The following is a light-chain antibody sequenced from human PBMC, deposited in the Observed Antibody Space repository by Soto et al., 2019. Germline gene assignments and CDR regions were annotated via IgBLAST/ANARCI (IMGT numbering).Light chain of an antibody. CDR2: AAS. CDR1: ESIDNW. Sequence: DIQMTKSPSSLSASVGDTVTITCRASESIDNWLAWYQQKPGKAPKLLIFAASTLVRGVPSRFSGRGSGTEFTLTISSLQADDYATFYCQQYHTDLTFGQGTKVDIK. J-gene: IGKJ1*01. CDR3: QQYHTDLT. V-gene: IGKV1-5*01.